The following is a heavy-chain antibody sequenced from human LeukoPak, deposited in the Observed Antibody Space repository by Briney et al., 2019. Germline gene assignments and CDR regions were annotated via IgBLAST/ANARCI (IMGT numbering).Heavy chain of an antibody. Sequence: AASVKVSCKASGYTFTSYYMHWVRQAPGQGLEWMGGIIPIFGTANYAQKFQGRVTITADKSTSTAYMELSSLRSEDTAVYYCARDGIGITIFGVVGSNWFDPWGQGTLVTVSS. CDR2: IIPIFGTA. D-gene: IGHD3-3*01. CDR1: GYTFTSYY. CDR3: ARDGIGITIFGVVGSNWFDP. J-gene: IGHJ5*02. V-gene: IGHV1-69*06.